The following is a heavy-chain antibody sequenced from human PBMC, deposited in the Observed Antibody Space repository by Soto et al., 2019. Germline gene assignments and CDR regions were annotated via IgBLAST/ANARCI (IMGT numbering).Heavy chain of an antibody. J-gene: IGHJ5*02. Sequence: SVKVSCKASGGTFSSYAISWVRQAPGQGLEWMGWIIPIFGTANYTQKFQGRVTMIADESTSTAYMELSNLRPEDTAVYYCARDDAIIGARRFDPWGQGTLVTVSS. D-gene: IGHD6-6*01. CDR3: ARDDAIIGARRFDP. CDR2: IIPIFGTA. V-gene: IGHV1-69*13. CDR1: GGTFSSYA.